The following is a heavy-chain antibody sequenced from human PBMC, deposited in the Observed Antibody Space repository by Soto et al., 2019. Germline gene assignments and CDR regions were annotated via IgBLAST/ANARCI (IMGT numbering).Heavy chain of an antibody. V-gene: IGHV4-34*01. CDR2: INRSGST. D-gene: IGHD6-13*01. CDR1: GGSFSGYY. CDR3: ARSPKIEEAGYYFDY. Sequence: PSETLSLTCAVYGGSFSGYYWSWIRQPPGKGLEWSGEINRSGSTNYNQSLKSRVTISVETSKNQFSLKLSSVTGADTAVYYWARSPKIEEAGYYFDYWRQGNLVTVS. J-gene: IGHJ4*02.